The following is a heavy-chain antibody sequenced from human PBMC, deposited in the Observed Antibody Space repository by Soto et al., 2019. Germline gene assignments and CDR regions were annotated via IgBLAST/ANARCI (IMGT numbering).Heavy chain of an antibody. CDR3: ARDPNRGELLYGMDV. D-gene: IGHD1-7*01. CDR2: IYYSVST. Sequence: SETLSLTCTVSGGSISSYYWNWIRQPPGKGLEWIGYIYYSVSTNNNPSLKSRVTISVDTSKNQFSLKLRSVTAADTAVYYCARDPNRGELLYGMDVWGQGTRVTVSS. V-gene: IGHV4-59*01. J-gene: IGHJ6*02. CDR1: GGSISSYY.